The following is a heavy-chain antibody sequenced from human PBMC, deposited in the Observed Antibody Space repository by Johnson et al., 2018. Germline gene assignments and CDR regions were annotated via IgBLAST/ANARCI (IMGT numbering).Heavy chain of an antibody. CDR2: IYYSGST. CDR3: AILNPAGYGVDG. V-gene: IGHV4-59*03. J-gene: IGHJ6*02. CDR1: GGSISSYY. Sequence: QVQLQESGPGLVKPSESLSLTCTVSGGSISSYYWSWIRQPPGKGLEWIGLIYYSGSTHYNPSLKSRVTISVATSKNQFSLKLSSVTAADTAVYYCAILNPAGYGVDGWGQGTTVTVSS.